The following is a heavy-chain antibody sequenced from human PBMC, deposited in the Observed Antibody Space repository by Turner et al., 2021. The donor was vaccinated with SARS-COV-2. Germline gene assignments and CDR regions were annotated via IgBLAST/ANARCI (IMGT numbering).Heavy chain of an antibody. CDR1: GYTFTSYG. CDR2: NSAYNGNT. J-gene: IGHJ4*02. Sequence: QVPLVQSGAEVKKLRASVQVSCKSSGYTFTSYGISWVRQAPGQGLDWMGWNSAYNGNTNYAQKLKGRVTRTTDTSTRTAYMGLRSLRSDDTAVYYCARVVWRVGDYWGQGTLVTVSS. CDR3: ARVVWRVGDY. D-gene: IGHD3-16*01. V-gene: IGHV1-18*01.